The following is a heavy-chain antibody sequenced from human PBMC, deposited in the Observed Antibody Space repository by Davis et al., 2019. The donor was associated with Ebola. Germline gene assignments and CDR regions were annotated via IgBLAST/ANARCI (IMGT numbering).Heavy chain of an antibody. CDR1: GGSISSYY. V-gene: IGHV4-59*01. J-gene: IGHJ5*02. Sequence: PSETLSLTCTVSGGSISSYYWSWIRQPPGKGLEWIGYIYYSGNTNYNPSLKSRVTISVDTSKKQFSLKLSSVTAADTAVYYCARESLSPDWFDPWGQGTLVTVSS. D-gene: IGHD5/OR15-5a*01. CDR2: IYYSGNT. CDR3: ARESLSPDWFDP.